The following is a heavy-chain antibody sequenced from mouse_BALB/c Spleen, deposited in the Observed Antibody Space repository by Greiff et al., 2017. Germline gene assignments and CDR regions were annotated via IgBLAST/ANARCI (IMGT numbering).Heavy chain of an antibody. V-gene: IGHV5-12-1*01. Sequence: EVQLVESGGGLVKPGGSLKLSCAASGFAFSSYDMSWVRQTPEKRLEWVAYISSGGGSTYYPDTVKGRFTISRDNAKNTLYLQMSSLKSEDTAMYYCARIYYDYDGDYYYAMDYWGQGTSVTVSS. CDR3: ARIYYDYDGDYYYAMDY. CDR2: ISSGGGST. CDR1: GFAFSSYD. J-gene: IGHJ4*01. D-gene: IGHD2-4*01.